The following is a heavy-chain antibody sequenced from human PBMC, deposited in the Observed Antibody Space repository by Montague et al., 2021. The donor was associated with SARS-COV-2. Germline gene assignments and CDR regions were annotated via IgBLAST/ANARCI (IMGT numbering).Heavy chain of an antibody. V-gene: IGHV4-34*01. D-gene: IGHD4-23*01. CDR2: INHSGTT. J-gene: IGHJ4*02. CDR1: GGSFSGCY. Sequence: SETLSLTCAAYGGSFSGCYWTWIRQSPGKGLEWIAEINHSGTTNYNFNPSLRSRVTISVDTSKSQFSLKLSSVTAADTGVYYCARWDPQTLTLIGLRGKSASDYWGQGTLVTVSS. CDR3: ARWDPQTLTLIGLRGKSASDY.